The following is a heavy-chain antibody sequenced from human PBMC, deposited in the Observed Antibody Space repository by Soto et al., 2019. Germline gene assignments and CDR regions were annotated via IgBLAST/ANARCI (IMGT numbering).Heavy chain of an antibody. Sequence: PGGSLRLSCAASGFTFSSYAMSWVRQAPGKGLEWVSAISGSGGSTYYADSVKGRFTISRDNSKNTLYLQMNSLRAEDTAVYYCAKDKQWLAPGAEYFRHWGQGTLVTVSS. CDR3: AKDKQWLAPGAEYFRH. V-gene: IGHV3-23*01. CDR1: GFTFSSYA. J-gene: IGHJ1*01. CDR2: ISGSGGST. D-gene: IGHD6-19*01.